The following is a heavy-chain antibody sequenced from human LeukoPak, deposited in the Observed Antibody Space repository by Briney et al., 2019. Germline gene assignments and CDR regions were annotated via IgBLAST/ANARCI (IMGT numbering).Heavy chain of an antibody. CDR1: GYTFTDYY. J-gene: IGHJ5*02. CDR2: INPNSGGT. V-gene: IGHV1-2*06. Sequence: ASVKVSCKTSGYTFTDYYVHWVRQAPGQGLEWMGRINPNSGGTNYAQKFQGRVTMTRDTSISTAYMELSRLRSDDTAVYYCASSECYPEQNHNWFDPWGQGTLPTVSS. CDR3: ASSECYPEQNHNWFDP. D-gene: IGHD1-14*01.